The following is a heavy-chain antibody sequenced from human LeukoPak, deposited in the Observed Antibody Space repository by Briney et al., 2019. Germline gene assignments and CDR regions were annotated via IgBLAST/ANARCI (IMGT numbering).Heavy chain of an antibody. J-gene: IGHJ4*02. D-gene: IGHD1-1*01. CDR3: AEDQQLQPFHY. CDR1: GFTFSTYG. Sequence: PGGSLRLSCAASGFTFSTYGMHWVRRAPGKGLEWVAFIQYDGSDEHYADSVKGRFTISRDNSKNTLFLQMNSLRAEDTAMYYCAEDQQLQPFHYWGQGTLVTVSS. V-gene: IGHV3-30*02. CDR2: IQYDGSDE.